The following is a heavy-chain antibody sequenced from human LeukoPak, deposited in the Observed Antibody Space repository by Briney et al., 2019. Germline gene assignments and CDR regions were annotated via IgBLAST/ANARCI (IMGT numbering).Heavy chain of an antibody. CDR2: INSNSNYM. CDR1: GFIFSYYS. J-gene: IGHJ3*02. CDR3: ARSEFEAFDM. Sequence: GGSLRLSCAASGFIFSYYSMNWVRQAPGKGLEWVSSINSNSNYMSYADSVKGRLTISRDNAKNSLYLQMTSLRAEDTAAYYCARSEFEAFDMWGQGTMVTVSS. D-gene: IGHD3-10*01. V-gene: IGHV3-21*01.